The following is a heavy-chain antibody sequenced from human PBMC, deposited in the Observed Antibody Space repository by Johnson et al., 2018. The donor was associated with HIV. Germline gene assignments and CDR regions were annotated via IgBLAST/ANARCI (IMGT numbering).Heavy chain of an antibody. CDR2: IYSGGST. CDR1: GFTVSSNY. V-gene: IGHV3-66*01. J-gene: IGHJ3*02. CDR3: ARYNYGVGDAFDI. Sequence: VQLVESGGGLVQPGGSLRLSCAASGFTVSSNYMSWVRQAPGKGLEWVSVIYSGGSTYYADSVKGRFTISRDNAKNSLYLQMNSLRAEDTAVYYCARYNYGVGDAFDIWGQGTMVTVSS. D-gene: IGHD5-18*01.